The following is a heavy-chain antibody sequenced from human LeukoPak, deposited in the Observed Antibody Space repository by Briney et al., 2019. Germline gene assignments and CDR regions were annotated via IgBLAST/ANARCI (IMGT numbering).Heavy chain of an antibody. D-gene: IGHD4-17*01. V-gene: IGHV3-53*01. CDR1: GFTFSTYA. CDR2: IYSGGST. J-gene: IGHJ4*02. Sequence: GGSLTLSCAASGFTFSTYAMSWVRQAPGKGLEWVSVIYSGGSTYYADSVKGRFTISRDNSKNTLYLQMNSLRAEDTAVYYCARDSDYGEIWGQGTLVTVSS. CDR3: ARDSDYGEI.